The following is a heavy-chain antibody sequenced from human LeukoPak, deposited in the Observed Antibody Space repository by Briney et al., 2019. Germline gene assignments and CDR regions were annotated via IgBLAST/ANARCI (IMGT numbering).Heavy chain of an antibody. D-gene: IGHD3-10*01. Sequence: PSETLSLTCTVSGGSVSSSSYSWSWIRQPPGKGLEWIGYIYYSGSTNYNPSLKSRVTISVDTSKNQFSLKLSSVTAADTAVYYCARGSHYYGSGRTFDYWGQGTLVTVSS. CDR2: IYYSGST. V-gene: IGHV4-61*01. CDR1: GGSVSSSSYS. CDR3: ARGSHYYGSGRTFDY. J-gene: IGHJ4*02.